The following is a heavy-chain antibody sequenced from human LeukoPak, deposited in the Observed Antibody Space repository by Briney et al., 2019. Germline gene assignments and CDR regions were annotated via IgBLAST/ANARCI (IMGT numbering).Heavy chain of an antibody. V-gene: IGHV3-33*08. CDR3: ARGSNEHLEWLF. CDR1: GFTFSSYG. Sequence: GRSLRLSCAASGFTFSSYGMHWVRQAPGKGLEWVAVIWYGGSNKYYADSVKGRFTISRDNSKNTLYLQMNSLRAEDTAVYYCARGSNEHLEWLFWGQGTLVTVSS. CDR2: IWYGGSNK. D-gene: IGHD3-3*01. J-gene: IGHJ4*02.